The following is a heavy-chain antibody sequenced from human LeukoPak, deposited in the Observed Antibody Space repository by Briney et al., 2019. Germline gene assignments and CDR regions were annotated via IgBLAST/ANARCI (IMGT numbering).Heavy chain of an antibody. CDR3: ARSADAFDI. CDR1: GYTFTSYA. V-gene: IGHV1-3*01. Sequence: ASAKVSCKASGYTFTSYAMHWVRQAPGQRLEWMGWINAGNGNTEYSQKFQGRVTITRDTSASTAYVELSSLRSEDTAVYYCARSADAFDIWGQGTMVTVSS. CDR2: INAGNGNT. J-gene: IGHJ3*02.